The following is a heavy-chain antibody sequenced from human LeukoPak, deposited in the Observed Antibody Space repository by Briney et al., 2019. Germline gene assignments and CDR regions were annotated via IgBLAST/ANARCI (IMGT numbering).Heavy chain of an antibody. CDR2: ISYDGSNK. D-gene: IGHD6-19*01. Sequence: GGSLRLSCAASGFTFSSYGMHWVRQAPGKGLEWVAVISYDGSNKYYADSVKGRFTISRDNSKNTLYLQMNSLRAEDTAVYYCAKVDRSGWYGLGYWGQGTLVTVSS. V-gene: IGHV3-30*18. CDR1: GFTFSSYG. CDR3: AKVDRSGWYGLGY. J-gene: IGHJ4*02.